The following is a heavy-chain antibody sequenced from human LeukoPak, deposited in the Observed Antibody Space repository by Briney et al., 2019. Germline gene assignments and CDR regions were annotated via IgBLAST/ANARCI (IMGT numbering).Heavy chain of an antibody. Sequence: GSLRLSCAASGFTFSSYWMSWVRQAPGKGLEWVANIKQDGSEKYYVDSVKGRFTISRDNAKNSLYLQMNSLRAEDTAVYYCARDKIVGATALGYWGQGTLVTVSS. D-gene: IGHD1-26*01. CDR2: IKQDGSEK. V-gene: IGHV3-7*01. CDR3: ARDKIVGATALGY. CDR1: GFTFSSYW. J-gene: IGHJ4*02.